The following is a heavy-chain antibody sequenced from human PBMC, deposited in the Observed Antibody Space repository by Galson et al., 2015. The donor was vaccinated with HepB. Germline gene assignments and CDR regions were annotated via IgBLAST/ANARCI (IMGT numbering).Heavy chain of an antibody. Sequence: SLRLSCAASGLTVSSNYMHWVRQAPGRGLEWVSVIYRGGNTYYADSVKGRFTISRDTSKYTLYLQMNSLRADDTAVYYCATYDFSRGYFDYWGQGTLVTASS. D-gene: IGHD3-3*01. J-gene: IGHJ4*02. V-gene: IGHV3-53*05. CDR3: ATYDFSRGYFDY. CDR1: GLTVSSNY. CDR2: IYRGGNT.